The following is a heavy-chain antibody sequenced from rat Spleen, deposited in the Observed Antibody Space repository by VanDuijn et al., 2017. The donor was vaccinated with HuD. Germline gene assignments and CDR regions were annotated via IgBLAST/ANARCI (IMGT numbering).Heavy chain of an antibody. J-gene: IGHJ2*01. Sequence: EVQLVESGGGLEQPGRSLKLSCAASGFTFNDYYMAWVRQAPKKGLEWVASITYEGSSTYYGDSVKGRFTISRDNAKSTLYLQMSSLRSEDTATYYCTRAVARFDYWGQGVMVTVSS. D-gene: IGHD1-3*01. CDR3: TRAVARFDY. CDR1: GFTFNDYY. V-gene: IGHV5-22*01. CDR2: ITYEGSST.